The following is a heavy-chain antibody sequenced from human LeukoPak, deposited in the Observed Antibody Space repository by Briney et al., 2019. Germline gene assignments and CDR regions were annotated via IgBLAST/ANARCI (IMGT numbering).Heavy chain of an antibody. CDR2: ISWNSGSI. CDR3: AKDQDIVAFYFDY. V-gene: IGHV3-9*01. J-gene: IGHJ4*02. CDR1: GFTFDDYA. D-gene: IGHD5-12*01. Sequence: SGGSLRLSCAASGFTFDDYAMHWVRQAPGKGLEWVSGISWNSGSIGYADSVKGRFTISRDNSKNTLYLQMNSLRAEDTAVYYCAKDQDIVAFYFDYWGQGTLVTVSS.